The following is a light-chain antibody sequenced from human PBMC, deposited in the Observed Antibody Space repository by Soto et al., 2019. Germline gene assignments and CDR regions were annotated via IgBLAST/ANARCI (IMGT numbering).Light chain of an antibody. CDR3: QHYKMYSPWK. J-gene: IGKJ1*01. V-gene: IGKV1-5*01. CDR1: QSITTW. Sequence: EIQMTQSPWTVSAYVGDVVTITCRASQSITTWLAWYQQRPGKAPKLLIYDVSSLQSGVPSRFSGSGSGTEFTLTISSLQPDDFATYYCQHYKMYSPWKFGQGTKVDIK. CDR2: DVS.